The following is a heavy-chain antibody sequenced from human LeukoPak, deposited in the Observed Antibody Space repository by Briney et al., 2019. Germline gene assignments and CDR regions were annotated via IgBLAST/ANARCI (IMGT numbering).Heavy chain of an antibody. J-gene: IGHJ4*02. Sequence: GGSLRLSCAASGFTFSSYWMSWVRQAPGKGLEWVANIKQDGSEKYYVDSVKGRFTISRDNAKYSLYLQMNSLRAEDTAVYYCARDRVWFGELLPYFDYWGQGTLVTVSS. CDR2: IKQDGSEK. V-gene: IGHV3-7*03. D-gene: IGHD3-10*01. CDR1: GFTFSSYW. CDR3: ARDRVWFGELLPYFDY.